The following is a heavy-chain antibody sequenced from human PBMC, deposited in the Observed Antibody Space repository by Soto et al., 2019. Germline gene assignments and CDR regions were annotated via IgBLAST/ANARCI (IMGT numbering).Heavy chain of an antibody. CDR2: IQHSGST. CDR3: ARGDDYPLGYLDY. D-gene: IGHD4-17*01. V-gene: IGHV4-30-2*01. CDR1: GGSISSGAYS. Sequence: QLQLQESGSGLVKPSQTLSLTCAVSGGSISSGAYSWTWIRQPPGKGLEWIGYIQHSGSTYYNPSLKSRVTISIDTSKNQFSLKLSSVTAADTAVYYCARGDDYPLGYLDYWGQGTLVTVSS. J-gene: IGHJ4*02.